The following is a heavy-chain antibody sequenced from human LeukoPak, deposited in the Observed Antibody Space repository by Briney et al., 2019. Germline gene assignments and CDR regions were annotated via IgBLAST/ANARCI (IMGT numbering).Heavy chain of an antibody. J-gene: IGHJ4*02. D-gene: IGHD1-26*01. Sequence: SETLSLTCTVSGGSINSYYWSWIRQPPGKGLEWIAYIYYSGSTSYNPSLKSRVTIPVGTSKNQFSLKLNSVTAADTAMYYCARLFHPALSGNYPFDYWGQGTLVTVSS. CDR2: IYYSGST. CDR3: ARLFHPALSGNYPFDY. V-gene: IGHV4-59*01. CDR1: GGSINSYY.